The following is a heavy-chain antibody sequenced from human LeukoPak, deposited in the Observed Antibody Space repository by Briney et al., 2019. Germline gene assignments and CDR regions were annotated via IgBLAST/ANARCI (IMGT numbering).Heavy chain of an antibody. CDR2: IYPGDSDT. J-gene: IGHJ2*01. CDR3: ARLGPRLTWDAWYFDL. CDR1: GYSFTSYW. Sequence: GESLKISCKGSGYSFTSYWIGWVRQMPGKGLEWMGIIYPGDSDTRYSPSFQGQVTISADKSISTAYLQWSSLKASDTAMYYCARLGPRLTWDAWYFDLWGRGTLVTVSS. V-gene: IGHV5-51*01. D-gene: IGHD1-26*01.